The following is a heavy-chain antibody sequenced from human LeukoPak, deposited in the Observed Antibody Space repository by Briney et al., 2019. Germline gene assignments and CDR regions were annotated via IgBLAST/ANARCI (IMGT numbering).Heavy chain of an antibody. V-gene: IGHV4-31*03. CDR2: IYYSGST. D-gene: IGHD2-21*01. Sequence: PSQTLSLTCTVSGGSISSGGYYWSWIRQHPGKGLEWIGYIYYSGSTYYNPSLKSRVTISVDTSKNQFSLKLSSVTAADTAVYYCARGSRDPIISIYQAWFDPWGQGTLVTVSS. J-gene: IGHJ5*02. CDR3: ARGSRDPIISIYQAWFDP. CDR1: GGSISSGGYY.